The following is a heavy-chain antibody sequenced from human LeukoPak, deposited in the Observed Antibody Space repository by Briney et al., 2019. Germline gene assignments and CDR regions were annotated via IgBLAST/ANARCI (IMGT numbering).Heavy chain of an antibody. CDR3: ARHGSGRYYPAEGRVDY. J-gene: IGHJ4*02. V-gene: IGHV1-46*03. CDR2: INPSVGGT. CDR1: GYGFTSYY. D-gene: IGHD3-10*01. Sequence: ASVKVSCKAFGYGFTSYYIHWVRQAPGQGLEWMGIINPSVGGTTYARKFQGRVTMTRDTSTSTVYMGLSSLRSEDTAVYYCARHGSGRYYPAEGRVDYWGQGTLVTVSS.